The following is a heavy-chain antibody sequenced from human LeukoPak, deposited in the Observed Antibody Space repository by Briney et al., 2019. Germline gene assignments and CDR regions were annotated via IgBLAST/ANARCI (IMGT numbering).Heavy chain of an antibody. CDR3: ARDTYYDSSGYYDPYFDY. D-gene: IGHD3-22*01. Sequence: ASVKVSCKASGYTFTGYYMHWVRQAPGQGLEWMGWINPNSGGTNYAQRFQGRVTMTRDTSISTAYMELRSLRSDDTAVYYCARDTYYDSSGYYDPYFDYWGQGTLVTVSS. V-gene: IGHV1-2*02. CDR2: INPNSGGT. J-gene: IGHJ4*02. CDR1: GYTFTGYY.